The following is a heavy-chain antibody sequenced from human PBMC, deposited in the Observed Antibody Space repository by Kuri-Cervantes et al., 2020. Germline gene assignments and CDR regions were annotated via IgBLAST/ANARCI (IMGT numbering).Heavy chain of an antibody. V-gene: IGHV3-30*19. CDR1: GFTFSSYG. CDR2: ISYDGSNK. D-gene: IGHD3-22*01. J-gene: IGHJ4*02. CDR3: ARARWSSGYYYYPFEY. Sequence: GGSRRLSCAASGFTFSSYGMHRVRQAPGKGLEWVAVISYDGSNKYYADSVKGRFTISRDNSKNTLYLQMNSLRADDTAVYYCARARWSSGYYYYPFEYWGQGTLVTVSS.